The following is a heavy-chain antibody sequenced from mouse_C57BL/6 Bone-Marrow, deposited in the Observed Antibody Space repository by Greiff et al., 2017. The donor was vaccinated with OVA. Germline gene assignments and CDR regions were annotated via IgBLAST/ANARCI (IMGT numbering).Heavy chain of an antibody. CDR2: INPSSGYT. CDR1: GYTFTSYT. V-gene: IGHV1-4*01. CDR3: ARGNYDYDVDAY. D-gene: IGHD2-4*01. J-gene: IGHJ3*01. Sequence: QVQLQQSGAELARPGASVKMSCKASGYTFTSYTMHWVKQRPGQGLEWIGYINPSSGYTKYNQKFKDKATLTADKSSSTAYMQLSSLTSEDSAVYYWARGNYDYDVDAYWGQGTLVTVSA.